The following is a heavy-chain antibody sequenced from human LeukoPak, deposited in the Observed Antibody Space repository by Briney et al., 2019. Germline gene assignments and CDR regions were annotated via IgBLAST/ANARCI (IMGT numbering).Heavy chain of an antibody. CDR2: ISHDGNSQ. V-gene: IGHV3-30*03. D-gene: IGHD3-3*01. Sequence: PGGSLRLSCAASGFTFSNYWMSWVRQAPGKGLEWVAAISHDGNSQFYADSVKGRFTISRDSPRNTLDLQMNSLRAEDTAIYYCARKHLMTPKIFMDYWGQGILVTVSS. J-gene: IGHJ4*02. CDR3: ARKHLMTPKIFMDY. CDR1: GFTFSNYW.